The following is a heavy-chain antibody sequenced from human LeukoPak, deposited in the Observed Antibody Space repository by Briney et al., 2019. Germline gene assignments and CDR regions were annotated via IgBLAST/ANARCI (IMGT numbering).Heavy chain of an antibody. J-gene: IGHJ4*02. V-gene: IGHV3-73*01. Sequence: GGSLRPSCAASGFTFSGSAMHWVRQASGKGLEWVGRIRSKANSYATAYAASVKGRFTISRDDSKNTAYLQMNSLKTEDTAVYYCTRPVSGTTVVPYYWGQGTLVTVSS. CDR1: GFTFSGSA. D-gene: IGHD4-23*01. CDR2: IRSKANSYAT. CDR3: TRPVSGTTVVPYY.